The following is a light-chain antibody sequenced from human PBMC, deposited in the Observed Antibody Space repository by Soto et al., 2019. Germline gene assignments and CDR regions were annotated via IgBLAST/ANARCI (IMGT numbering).Light chain of an antibody. CDR1: SSNIGSNT. J-gene: IGLJ1*01. CDR3: AAWDDSLNGYV. CDR2: RNN. Sequence: QSVLTQPPSASGTPGQGVTISCSGSSSNIGSNTVNWYQQLPGTAPKLLIYRNNQRPSGVPDRFSGSKSGTSASLAISRLQSEDEADYYCAAWDDSLNGYVFGTGTKVTVL. V-gene: IGLV1-44*01.